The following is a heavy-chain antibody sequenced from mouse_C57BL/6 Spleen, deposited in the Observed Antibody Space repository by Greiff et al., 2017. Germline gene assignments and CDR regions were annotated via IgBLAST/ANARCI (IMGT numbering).Heavy chain of an antibody. Sequence: EVQLQESGGDLVKPGGSLKLSCAASGFTFSSYGMSWVRQTPDKRLEWVATISSGGSYTYYPDSVKGRFTISRDNAKNTLYLQMSSLKSEDTAMYYCATVVATNWYFDVWGTGTTVTVSS. CDR1: GFTFSSYG. J-gene: IGHJ1*03. D-gene: IGHD1-1*01. V-gene: IGHV5-6*01. CDR2: ISSGGSYT. CDR3: ATVVATNWYFDV.